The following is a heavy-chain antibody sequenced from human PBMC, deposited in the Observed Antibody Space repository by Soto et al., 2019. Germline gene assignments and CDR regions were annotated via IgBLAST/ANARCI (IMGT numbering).Heavy chain of an antibody. CDR1: GCSFSTYA. V-gene: IGHV1-69*06. J-gene: IGHJ6*01. CDR3: AAPRTDSYKVPDPSTYYYGSEV. Sequence: SVKVSCKASGCSFSTYAISWVGQAPGQGLEWMGGIIPIFGTPNYAQKFQGRVTITADRSTSTAYLELNSLRSEDTAVYYCAAPRTDSYKVPDPSTYYYGSEVWGQGTTVIVS. D-gene: IGHD1-26*01. CDR2: IIPIFGTP.